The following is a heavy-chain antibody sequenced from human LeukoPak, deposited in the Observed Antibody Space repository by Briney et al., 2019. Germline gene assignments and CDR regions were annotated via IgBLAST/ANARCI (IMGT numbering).Heavy chain of an antibody. D-gene: IGHD3-22*01. Sequence: ASVKVSCKVSGYTLTELSLHWVRQAPGQGLEGMGWINPNSGGTNYAQKFQDRVTMTRDTSISTAYMELSSLRSDDTAVYYCARQANDHSGHDYWGQGTLVTVSS. CDR1: GYTLTELS. CDR2: INPNSGGT. V-gene: IGHV1-2*02. CDR3: ARQANDHSGHDY. J-gene: IGHJ4*02.